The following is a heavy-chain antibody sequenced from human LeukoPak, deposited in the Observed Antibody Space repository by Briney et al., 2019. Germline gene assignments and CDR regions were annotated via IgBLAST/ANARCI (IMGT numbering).Heavy chain of an antibody. Sequence: GGSLRLSCTASGLIFRNYAMTWVRQAPRKGLEWVSTISGDGTETFYADSVKGRFTISRDNSKNTLYLQMNSLRAEDTAVYYCAKLMDCSSTSCPLDPWGQGTLVTVSS. V-gene: IGHV3-23*01. CDR2: ISGDGTET. D-gene: IGHD2-2*01. J-gene: IGHJ5*02. CDR1: GLIFRNYA. CDR3: AKLMDCSSTSCPLDP.